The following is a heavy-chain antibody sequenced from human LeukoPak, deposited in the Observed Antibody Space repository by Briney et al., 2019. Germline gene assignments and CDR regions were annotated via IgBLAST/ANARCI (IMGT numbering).Heavy chain of an antibody. CDR1: GFTFGSYA. D-gene: IGHD1-7*01. V-gene: IGHV3-23*01. Sequence: GGSLTLSCAASGFTFGSYAMSWVRQAPGKGLEWVSTISGSAISTYYANSVKGRLTISRDNSKNTLYLQMNSLRPEDTAVYYCAKDFYPLGNYVIYFDYWGQGTLVTVSS. CDR2: ISGSAIST. CDR3: AKDFYPLGNYVIYFDY. J-gene: IGHJ4*02.